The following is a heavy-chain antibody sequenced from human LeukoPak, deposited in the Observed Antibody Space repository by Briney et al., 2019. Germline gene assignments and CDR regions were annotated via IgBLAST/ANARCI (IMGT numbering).Heavy chain of an antibody. Sequence: ASVKVSCKASGGTFSSYAISWVRQAPGQGLEWVGRIIPILGIANYAQKFQGRVTITADKSTSTAYMEQSSLRSEDTAVYYCASLLNYYDSSGYKSLDYWGQGTLVTVSS. CDR3: ASLLNYYDSSGYKSLDY. J-gene: IGHJ4*02. V-gene: IGHV1-69*04. D-gene: IGHD3-22*01. CDR1: GGTFSSYA. CDR2: IIPILGIA.